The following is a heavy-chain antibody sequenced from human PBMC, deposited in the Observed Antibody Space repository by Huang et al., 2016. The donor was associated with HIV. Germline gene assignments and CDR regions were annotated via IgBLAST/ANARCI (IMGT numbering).Heavy chain of an antibody. J-gene: IGHJ6*02. Sequence: LQLQESGPGLVKSSETLSLICTVSGGSISSSSYYWGWIRQPPGKGPEWIGSIYYRGNTYYNPPLKSRVTISVDTAKNQFSLKVNSVTAADTAVYDCARHGRVAGHYYNNMDVWGRGTTVTVSS. CDR1: GGSISSSSYY. CDR3: ARHGRVAGHYYNNMDV. D-gene: IGHD6-19*01. CDR2: IYYRGNT. V-gene: IGHV4-39*01.